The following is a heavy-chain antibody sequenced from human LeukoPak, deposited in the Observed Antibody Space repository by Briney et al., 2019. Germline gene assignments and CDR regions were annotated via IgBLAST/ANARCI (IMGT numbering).Heavy chain of an antibody. D-gene: IGHD5-18*01. Sequence: GGSLRLSCAASGLTFSRFAMHWVRQAPGKGLEWVAAISYDGSNKYYADSVKGRFTISRDNSKNTLYLQMNSLRAEDTAVYYCARGLGHGYSYGFLNYWGQGTLVTISS. J-gene: IGHJ4*02. V-gene: IGHV3-30*04. CDR1: GLTFSRFA. CDR3: ARGLGHGYSYGFLNY. CDR2: ISYDGSNK.